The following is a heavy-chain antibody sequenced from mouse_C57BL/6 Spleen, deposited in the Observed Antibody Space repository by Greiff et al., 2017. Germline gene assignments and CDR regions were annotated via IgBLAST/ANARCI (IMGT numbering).Heavy chain of an antibody. V-gene: IGHV14-3*01. D-gene: IGHD2-1*01. J-gene: IGHJ4*01. Sequence: EVQLQQSVAELVRPGASVKLSCTASGFNIKNTYMHWVKQRPEQGLEWIGRIDPANGNTKYATKFQGKATITADTSSNTAYLQLSSLTSEDTAIYYCARSPIYYGNYEDYAMDYWGQGTSVTVSS. CDR1: GFNIKNTY. CDR2: IDPANGNT. CDR3: ARSPIYYGNYEDYAMDY.